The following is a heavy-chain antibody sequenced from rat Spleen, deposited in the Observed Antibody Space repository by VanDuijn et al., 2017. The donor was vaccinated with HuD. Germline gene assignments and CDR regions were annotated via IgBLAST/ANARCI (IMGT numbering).Heavy chain of an antibody. D-gene: IGHD5-1*01. CDR3: ARLGSFFDY. CDR1: GFSLTSNG. CDR2: IWAGGST. Sequence: QVQLKESGPGLMQPSETLSLTCTVSGFSLTSNGVGWVRQPLGKGLVWMGTIWAGGSTNYNSAVQSRLSISRDTSKSQVFLKMNSLQPEDTGTYYCARLGSFFDYWGQGVMVTVSS. J-gene: IGHJ2*01. V-gene: IGHV2-72*01.